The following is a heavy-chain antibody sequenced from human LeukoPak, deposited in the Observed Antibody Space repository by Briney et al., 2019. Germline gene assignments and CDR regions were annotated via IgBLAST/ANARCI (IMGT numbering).Heavy chain of an antibody. CDR2: IYYSGST. D-gene: IGHD2-21*02. J-gene: IGHJ4*02. CDR3: ARDSSYCGGDCYSFDY. Sequence: PSETLSLTCTVSGGSISSYYWSWIRQPPGKGLEWIGYIYYSGSTNYNPSLMSRVTISVDTSKNQFSLKLSSVTAADTAVYYCARDSSYCGGDCYSFDYWGQGTLVTVSS. CDR1: GGSISSYY. V-gene: IGHV4-59*01.